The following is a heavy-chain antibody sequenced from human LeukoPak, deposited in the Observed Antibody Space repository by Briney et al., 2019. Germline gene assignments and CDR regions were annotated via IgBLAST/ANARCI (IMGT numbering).Heavy chain of an antibody. J-gene: IGHJ4*02. Sequence: GGSLRLSCAAPGLTFSNFAMTWVRQAPGKGLEWVSSISSNGANTYYAESVKGRLTVSRDNSKNTLYLQMNSLRAEDTAVYYCAKDRGSVERLDYWGRGTLVTVSS. CDR3: AKDRGSVERLDY. D-gene: IGHD1-1*01. CDR2: ISSNGANT. V-gene: IGHV3-23*01. CDR1: GLTFSNFA.